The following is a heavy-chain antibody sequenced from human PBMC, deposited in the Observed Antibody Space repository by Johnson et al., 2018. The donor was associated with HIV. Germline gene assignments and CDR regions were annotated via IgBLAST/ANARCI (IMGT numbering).Heavy chain of an antibody. D-gene: IGHD2-15*01. CDR2: IRSTGNTYAP. CDR3: TKFVGCGSGGGCYTPGDV. Sequence: VQLVESGGGLVKPGGSLRLSCAASGFTFSGSALHWVRQASGKGLEWVGPIRSTGNTYAPVSFASLTGRFTISSDDSKNPAYLQMHDLRPDDTAWYHCTKFVGCGSGGGCYTPGDVWGQGTVVTVSS. V-gene: IGHV3-73*01. CDR1: GFTFSGSA. J-gene: IGHJ3*01.